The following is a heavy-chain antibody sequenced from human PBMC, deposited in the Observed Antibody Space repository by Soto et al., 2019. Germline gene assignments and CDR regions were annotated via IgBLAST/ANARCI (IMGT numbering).Heavy chain of an antibody. V-gene: IGHV3-23*01. Sequence: EVQLLESGGGFVHPGESLRLSCAASGFTFSLSAMSWVRQAPRRGLDWVSSLSGGGSTTDYADSVKGRFTISRDNSKNTVHLQMNSLRAEDTAVYYCAKGPEYDILTGCDYWGQGALVTVSS. J-gene: IGHJ4*02. CDR3: AKGPEYDILTGCDY. CDR1: GFTFSLSA. CDR2: LSGGGSTT. D-gene: IGHD3-9*01.